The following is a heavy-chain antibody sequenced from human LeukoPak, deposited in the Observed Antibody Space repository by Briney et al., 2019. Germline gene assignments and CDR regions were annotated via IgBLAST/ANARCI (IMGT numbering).Heavy chain of an antibody. CDR3: ATLAVAGTNWYFDL. CDR2: IYYSGST. Sequence: SETLSLTCTVSGGSISSYYWSWIRQPPGKGLDWIGYIYYSGSTNYNPSLKSRVTISVDTSKNQFSLKLSSVTAADTAVYYCATLAVAGTNWYFDLWGRGTLVTVSS. J-gene: IGHJ2*01. V-gene: IGHV4-59*01. D-gene: IGHD6-19*01. CDR1: GGSISSYY.